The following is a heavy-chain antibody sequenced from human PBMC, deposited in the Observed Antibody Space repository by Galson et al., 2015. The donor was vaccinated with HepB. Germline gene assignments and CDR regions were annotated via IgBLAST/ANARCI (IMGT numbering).Heavy chain of an antibody. V-gene: IGHV5-51*01. CDR1: GSSFTSYW. CDR2: IYPGDSDT. CDR3: ARITPDIVVVVAATGAFDI. D-gene: IGHD2-15*01. Sequence: QSGAEVKKPGESLKISCKGSGSSFTSYWIGWVRQMPGKGLEWMGIIYPGDSDTRYSPSFQGQVTISADKSISTAYLQWSSLKASDTAMYYCARITPDIVVVVAATGAFDIWGQGTMVTVSS. J-gene: IGHJ3*02.